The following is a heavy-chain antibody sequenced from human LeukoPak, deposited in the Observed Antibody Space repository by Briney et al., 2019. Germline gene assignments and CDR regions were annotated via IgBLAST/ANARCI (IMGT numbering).Heavy chain of an antibody. J-gene: IGHJ4*02. CDR1: GFTFSSYA. D-gene: IGHD3-16*02. Sequence: GGSLRLSCAASGFTFSSYAMSWVRQAPGKGLEWVSAISGSGGSTYYADSVKGRFTISRDNSKNTLCLQMNSLRAEDTAVYYCAKGNYVWGSYRYYFDYWGQGTLVTVSS. CDR2: ISGSGGST. V-gene: IGHV3-23*01. CDR3: AKGNYVWGSYRYYFDY.